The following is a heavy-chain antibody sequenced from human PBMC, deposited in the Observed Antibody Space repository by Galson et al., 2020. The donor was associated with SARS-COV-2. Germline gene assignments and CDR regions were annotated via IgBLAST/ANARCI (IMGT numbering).Heavy chain of an antibody. CDR3: AHRRSVFDYGGDEGDFCFCACDG. Sequence: SGPTLVKPTQTLTLTCTFSGFSLTTSGVGVGWIRQPPGKALEWPAIIYWDDDERSSPTLTSRSTITKDTSKNQVVLTMTNIDPVDTATDYCAHRRSVFDYGGDEGDFCFCACDGCVQGTMVTVSS. V-gene: IGHV2-5*02. CDR2: IYWDDDE. CDR1: GFSLTTSGVG. D-gene: IGHD3-3*01. J-gene: IGHJ3*01.